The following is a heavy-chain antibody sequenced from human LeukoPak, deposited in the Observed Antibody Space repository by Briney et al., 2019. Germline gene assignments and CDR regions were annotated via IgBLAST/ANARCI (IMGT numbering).Heavy chain of an antibody. J-gene: IGHJ4*02. V-gene: IGHV3-33*01. CDR2: IWYEGSKK. CDR3: ARDFGYCSGGSCRYYFDY. D-gene: IGHD2-15*01. Sequence: PGRSLRLSCAAYGFTFSSYGMHWVRQAPGKGLEWVAVIWYEGSKKYYADSVKGRFTISRDNSKNTLYLQMNSLRAEDTAVNYCARDFGYCSGGSCRYYFDYWGQGTPVTVSS. CDR1: GFTFSSYG.